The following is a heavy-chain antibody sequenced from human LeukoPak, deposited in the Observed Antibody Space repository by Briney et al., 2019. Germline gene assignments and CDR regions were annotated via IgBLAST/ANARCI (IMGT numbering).Heavy chain of an antibody. V-gene: IGHV3-9*01. D-gene: IGHD3-10*01. CDR3: ATRYASGPIADY. CDR1: GFSFDDFA. CDR2: ITWNGGTI. Sequence: RPGGSLRLSCAASGFSFDDFAMHWVRQAPGKGLEWVSGITWNGGTIDYADSVKGRFTISRDNAKNSLYLQMNSLRAEDTALYYCATRYASGPIADYWGQGTLVTVSS. J-gene: IGHJ4*02.